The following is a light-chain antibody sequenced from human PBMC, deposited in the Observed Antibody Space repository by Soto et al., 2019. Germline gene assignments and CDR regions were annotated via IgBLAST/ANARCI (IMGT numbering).Light chain of an antibody. J-gene: IGKJ1*01. CDR3: LQYYNWPPWT. CDR1: QSVSSN. Sequence: ERVMTQSPATLSLSPGERATLSCRASQSVSSNLAWYQQKPGQAPRLLIYGASTRATGIPARFSGSGSGTEFTLTISSLQSEDFAVYYCLQYYNWPPWTFGQGTKVDIK. V-gene: IGKV3-15*01. CDR2: GAS.